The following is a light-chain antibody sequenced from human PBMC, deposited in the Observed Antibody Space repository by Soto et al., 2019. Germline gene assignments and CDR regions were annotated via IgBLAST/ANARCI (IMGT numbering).Light chain of an antibody. CDR2: GAS. CDR1: QSVSNN. Sequence: EIVLTQSPATLSVFPGEKATLSCGASQSVSNNLAWYHQKPGQAPRPLIYGASTRATGVPARFSGSGSGTELTLTISSLQSEDSAIYYCQQYSSWPFTFGRGTKVAIE. J-gene: IGKJ3*01. V-gene: IGKV3-15*01. CDR3: QQYSSWPFT.